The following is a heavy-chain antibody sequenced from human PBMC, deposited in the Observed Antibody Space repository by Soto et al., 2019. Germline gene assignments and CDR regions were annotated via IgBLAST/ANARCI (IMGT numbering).Heavy chain of an antibody. V-gene: IGHV1-2*02. CDR1: GYPVTAYY. CDR2: INPATGAA. Sequence: QLHLVQSGAVVKKPGASVTVSCSASGYPVTAYYMHWVRQAPGRGLEWMGGINPATGAAKYTQTSPGGVTMTREPSTITVFIELRGLTSEDTAVFYCARGGGVGVAGFAAFDMWGQGTLVTVSS. CDR3: ARGGGVGVAGFAAFDM. D-gene: IGHD3-3*01. J-gene: IGHJ3*02.